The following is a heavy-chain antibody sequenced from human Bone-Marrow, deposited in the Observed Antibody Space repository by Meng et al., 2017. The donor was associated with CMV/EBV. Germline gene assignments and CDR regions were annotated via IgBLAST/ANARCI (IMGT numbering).Heavy chain of an antibody. CDR2: INHRGSS. J-gene: IGHJ4*01. D-gene: IGHD6-6*01. CDR3: VRGGIATRPIY. Sequence: SETLSLTCAVYGGSFSDYCWSWIRQSPGKGLEWIGEINHRGSSNYNPTLKSRVTMSVDTSKNQFSLKLMSVTAADTAVYYCVRGGIATRPIYWGQGALVTVAS. V-gene: IGHV4-34*01. CDR1: GGSFSDYC.